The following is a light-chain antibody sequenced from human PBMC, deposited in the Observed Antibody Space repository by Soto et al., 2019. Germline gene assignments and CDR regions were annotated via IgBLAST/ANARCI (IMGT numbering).Light chain of an antibody. Sequence: QPVLTQPPSVSAAPGQKVTISCSGSSSNIGNNYVSWYQQLPGTAPKLLIYENNKRPSGIPDRFSGSKSGTSATLGITGLQTGDEADYYCGTWDSSLSAPLFGGGTKVTVL. CDR2: ENN. V-gene: IGLV1-51*02. CDR1: SSNIGNNY. CDR3: GTWDSSLSAPL. J-gene: IGLJ3*02.